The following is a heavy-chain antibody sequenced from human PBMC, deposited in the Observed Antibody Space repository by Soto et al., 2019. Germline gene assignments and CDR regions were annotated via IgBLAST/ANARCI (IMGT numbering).Heavy chain of an antibody. D-gene: IGHD3-9*01. CDR2: IDPCESYT. J-gene: IGHJ6*02. Sequence: PVESLNISCKGSGYSFTRYWNSWVRQMPGKGLKGRGRIDPCESYTNYSPSFQGHVTISADKSISTAYLQWSSLKASDTAMYYCATRTITYYDILTGYYRAYYYYGMDVWGQGTTVTVSS. V-gene: IGHV5-10-1*01. CDR1: GYSFTRYW. CDR3: ATRTITYYDILTGYYRAYYYYGMDV.